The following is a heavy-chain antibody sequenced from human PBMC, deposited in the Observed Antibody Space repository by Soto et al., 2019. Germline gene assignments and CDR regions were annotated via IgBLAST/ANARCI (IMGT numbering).Heavy chain of an antibody. J-gene: IGHJ6*02. D-gene: IGHD3-10*01. CDR2: ISYDGSLK. V-gene: IGHV3-30*18. CDR3: AKDFKVSGSYYGSLNYYYGMDV. Sequence: QVHLVESGGGVAQPGRSLRLSCAASGFTFSSYGMHWVRQAPGKGLEWVAIISYDGSLKYYADSVKGRFTISRDNYKSALYLQMNSLRPEDTAVYYCAKDFKVSGSYYGSLNYYYGMDVWGQGTTVIVSS. CDR1: GFTFSSYG.